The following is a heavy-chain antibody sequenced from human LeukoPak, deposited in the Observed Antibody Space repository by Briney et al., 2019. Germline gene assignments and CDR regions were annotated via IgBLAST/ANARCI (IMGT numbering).Heavy chain of an antibody. CDR1: GFTFSNTW. D-gene: IGHD5-24*01. V-gene: IGHV3-30*03. CDR3: ATAPGYNADY. J-gene: IGHJ4*02. CDR2: ISYDGSNK. Sequence: GGSLRLSCAASGFTFSNTWMNWVRQAPGKGLEWVAVISYDGSNKYYADSVKGRFTISRDNSKNTLYLQMNSLRAEDTAVYYCATAPGYNADYWGQGTLVTVSS.